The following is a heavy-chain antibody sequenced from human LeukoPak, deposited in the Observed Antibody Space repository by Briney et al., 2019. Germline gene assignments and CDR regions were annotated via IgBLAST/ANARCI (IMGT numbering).Heavy chain of an antibody. CDR1: GDSLSSGGYY. CDR2: ISYNGNA. CDR3: ARVFGGAFDP. D-gene: IGHD2-15*01. J-gene: IGHJ5*02. V-gene: IGHV4-31*03. Sequence: SETLSLTCYVTGDSLSSGGYYWSWLRQHPGKGLEWIGNISYNGNAYYNPSLKSRVTLSVYTSENQFSLRMSSVTAADTAVYYCARVFGGAFDPWAQGTLVTVSS.